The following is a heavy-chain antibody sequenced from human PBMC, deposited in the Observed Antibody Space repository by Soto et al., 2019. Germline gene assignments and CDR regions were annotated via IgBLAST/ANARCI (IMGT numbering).Heavy chain of an antibody. Sequence: QVQLQESGPGLVKPSGTLSLTCAVSGGSISSSNWWSWVRQSPGKGLEWIGEIYHSGSTNYNPSLKRRVTISVDQSTSQCYLKLSSVTAADTAVYYCARGSGRQVYNYYGMDVWGQGTPVTVSS. J-gene: IGHJ6*02. D-gene: IGHD3-10*01. CDR2: IYHSGST. V-gene: IGHV4-4*02. CDR3: ARGSGRQVYNYYGMDV. CDR1: GGSISSSNW.